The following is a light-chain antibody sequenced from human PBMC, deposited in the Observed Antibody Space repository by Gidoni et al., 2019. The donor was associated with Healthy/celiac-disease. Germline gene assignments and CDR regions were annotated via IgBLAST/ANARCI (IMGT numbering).Light chain of an antibody. CDR3: QQYDNLPPYT. CDR1: QDISNY. J-gene: IGKJ2*01. V-gene: IGKV1-33*01. Sequence: DIQMTQSPSSLSASVGDRVTITCQASQDISNYLKWYQQKPGKAPKLLIYDASNLETGVPSRFSGSGSGTDFTFTISSLQPEDIATYYCQQYDNLPPYTVGQGTKLEIK. CDR2: DAS.